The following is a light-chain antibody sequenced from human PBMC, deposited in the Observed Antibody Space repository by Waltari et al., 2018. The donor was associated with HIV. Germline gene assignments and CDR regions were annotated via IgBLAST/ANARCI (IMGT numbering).Light chain of an antibody. V-gene: IGLV1-47*01. J-gene: IGLJ2*01. Sequence: QSVLTPPPSASGTPGQRLTISCSGSSSKIGKNYVLWYQHLPATAPKLLIYRNNQRASGFPDRFSGSKSGTSASLAISGLRSEDEADYYCVTWADRSSGPVVFGGGTKVTVL. CDR2: RNN. CDR3: VTWADRSSGPVV. CDR1: SSKIGKNY.